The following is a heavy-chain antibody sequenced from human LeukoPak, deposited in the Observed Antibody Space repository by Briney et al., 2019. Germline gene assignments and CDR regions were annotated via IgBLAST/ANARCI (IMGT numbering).Heavy chain of an antibody. Sequence: AETLSLTRTVSCVSISNYYLSWIRQPAGKGLEWIGRVYSGGSTNYNPSLKSRVTMSVDTSKNQFSLKLRSVTAADTAVYYCARHYCGGDCYSRWYFDLWGRGTLVTVSS. V-gene: IGHV4-4*07. CDR3: ARHYCGGDCYSRWYFDL. D-gene: IGHD2-21*02. J-gene: IGHJ2*01. CDR2: VYSGGST. CDR1: CVSISNYY.